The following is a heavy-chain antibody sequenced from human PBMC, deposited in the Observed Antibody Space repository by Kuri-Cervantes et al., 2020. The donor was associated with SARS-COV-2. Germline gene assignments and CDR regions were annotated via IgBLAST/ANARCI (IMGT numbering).Heavy chain of an antibody. CDR3: AKYRYSNSGFDY. Sequence: ASVKVSCKVSGYTLTELSMHWVRQAPGKGLEWMGGFDPEDGETIYAQKFQGRVTMTEDTSTDTAYMELSSLRFDDTAVYYCAKYRYSNSGFDYWGQGTLVTVSS. CDR2: FDPEDGET. V-gene: IGHV1-24*01. J-gene: IGHJ4*01. D-gene: IGHD6-6*01. CDR1: GYTLTELS.